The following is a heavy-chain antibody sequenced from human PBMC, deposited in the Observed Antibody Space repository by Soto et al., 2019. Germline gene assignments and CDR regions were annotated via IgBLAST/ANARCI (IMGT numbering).Heavy chain of an antibody. CDR1: GFTFSSYG. J-gene: IGHJ4*02. D-gene: IGHD6-13*01. V-gene: IGHV3-33*01. CDR2: IWYDESNK. CDR3: ARGGYSSLGPFDY. Sequence: QVQLVESGGGVVQPGRSLRLSCAASGFTFSSYGMHWVRQAPGKGLEWVAVIWYDESNKYYADSVKGRFTISRDNSKNTLYLQMNSLRAEDTAVYYCARGGYSSLGPFDYWGQGTLVTVSS.